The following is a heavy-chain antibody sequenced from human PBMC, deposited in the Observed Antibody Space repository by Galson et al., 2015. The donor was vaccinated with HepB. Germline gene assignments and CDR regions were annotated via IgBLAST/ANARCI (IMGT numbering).Heavy chain of an antibody. CDR1: GFTFSSYG. D-gene: IGHD1-26*01. CDR3: AKDKVGATVYYYYYMDV. Sequence: SLRLSCAAPGFTFSSYGMHWVRQAPGKGLEWVAVISYDGSNKYYADSVKGRFTISRDNSKNTLYLQMNSLSAEDTAVYYCAKDKVGATVYYYYYMDVWGKGTTVTVSS. CDR2: ISYDGSNK. J-gene: IGHJ6*03. V-gene: IGHV3-30*18.